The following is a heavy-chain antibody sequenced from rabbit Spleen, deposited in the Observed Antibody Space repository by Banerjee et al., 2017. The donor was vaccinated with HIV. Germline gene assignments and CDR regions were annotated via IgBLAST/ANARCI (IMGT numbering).Heavy chain of an antibody. Sequence: QSLEESGGGLVKPGASLTLTCKASGLDFSGDSYDSYMCWVRQAPGKGLEWIACIDIGSSGFTYFASWAKGRFTISKTSSTTLTLQMTSMTAADTATYFCARDTSSSFSSYGMDLWGPGTLVTVS. CDR1: GLDFSGDSY. J-gene: IGHJ6*01. CDR3: ARDTSSSFSSYGMDL. CDR2: IDIGSSGFT. D-gene: IGHD1-1*01. V-gene: IGHV1S40*01.